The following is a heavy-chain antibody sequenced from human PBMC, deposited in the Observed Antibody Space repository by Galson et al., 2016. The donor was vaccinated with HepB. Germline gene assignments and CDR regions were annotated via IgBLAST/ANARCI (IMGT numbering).Heavy chain of an antibody. J-gene: IGHJ6*02. Sequence: SVKVSCKASGGTFSSYAFSWVRQAPGQGLEWMGRIVPILGMSNYAQTLQGRVTITADKSTSTVYMELSSLRSEDTAVYYCARDAVAVAGTLHFYFYGMDVWGQGTTVTVSS. V-gene: IGHV1-69*04. D-gene: IGHD6-19*01. CDR3: ARDAVAVAGTLHFYFYGMDV. CDR2: IVPILGMS. CDR1: GGTFSSYA.